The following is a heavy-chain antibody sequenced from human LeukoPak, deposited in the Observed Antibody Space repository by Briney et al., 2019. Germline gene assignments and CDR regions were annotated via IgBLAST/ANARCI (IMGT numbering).Heavy chain of an antibody. CDR3: TTDYGSGSYFSDY. Sequence: GGSLRLSCAASGFTFSNAWMNWVRQAPGKGLEWVGRIKSKGDGGTTDYAAPVKGRFTISREDSKNTLYLQMNSLKNEDTAVYYCTTDYGSGSYFSDYWGQGTPVTVSS. J-gene: IGHJ4*02. CDR2: IKSKGDGGTT. V-gene: IGHV3-15*01. D-gene: IGHD3-10*01. CDR1: GFTFSNAW.